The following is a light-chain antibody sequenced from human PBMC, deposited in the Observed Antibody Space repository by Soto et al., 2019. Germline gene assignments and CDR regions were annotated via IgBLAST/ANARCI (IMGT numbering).Light chain of an antibody. CDR1: SSDVGGYNY. J-gene: IGLJ1*01. CDR2: DVN. CDR3: CSYAGSYTYV. Sequence: QSALTQPRSVCGSPGQSVTISCTGTSSDVGGYNYVSWYQQHPGKAPQLMIYDVNKRPSGVPDRFSGSKSCNTASLTISGLRAEDDADYYCCSYAGSYTYVFGTGTKLTVL. V-gene: IGLV2-11*01.